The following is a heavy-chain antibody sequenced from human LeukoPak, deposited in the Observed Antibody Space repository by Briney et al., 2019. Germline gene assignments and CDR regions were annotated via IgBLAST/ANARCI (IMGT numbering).Heavy chain of an antibody. CDR3: ARASEAAAGTQGEDYFDY. J-gene: IGHJ4*02. Sequence: SVKVSCKASAGTFSSYAISWVRQAPGQGLEWMGRIIAILGIANYAQRFQGRVTITADKSTSTAYMELSSLRSEDTAVYYCARASEAAAGTQGEDYFDYWGQGTLVTVSS. V-gene: IGHV1-69*04. CDR2: IIAILGIA. CDR1: AGTFSSYA. D-gene: IGHD6-13*01.